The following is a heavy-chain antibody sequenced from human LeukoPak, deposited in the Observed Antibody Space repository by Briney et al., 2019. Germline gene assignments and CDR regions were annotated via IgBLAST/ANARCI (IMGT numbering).Heavy chain of an antibody. CDR1: GGSISSSNW. J-gene: IGHJ4*02. CDR2: IYHSGST. Sequence: PSGTLSLTCAVSGGSISSSNWWSWVRQPPGKGLEWIGEIYHSGSTNYNPSLKSRVTISVDKSKNQFSLKLSSVTAADTAVYYCARGSAYYDSSGHFGYWGQGTLVTVSS. V-gene: IGHV4-4*02. D-gene: IGHD3-22*01. CDR3: ARGSAYYDSSGHFGY.